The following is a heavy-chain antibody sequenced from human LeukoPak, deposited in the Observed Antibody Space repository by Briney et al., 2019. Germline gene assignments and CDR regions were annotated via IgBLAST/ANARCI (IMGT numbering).Heavy chain of an antibody. J-gene: IGHJ3*02. Sequence: PGGSLRLSCAASGFTFSSYAMSWVRQAPGKGLEWVSAISGSGGSTYYADSVKGRFTISRDNSKNTLYLQRNSLRAEDTAVYYCAKTYYYDSSGYPDAFDIWGQGTMVTVSS. CDR1: GFTFSSYA. D-gene: IGHD3-22*01. CDR3: AKTYYYDSSGYPDAFDI. V-gene: IGHV3-23*01. CDR2: ISGSGGST.